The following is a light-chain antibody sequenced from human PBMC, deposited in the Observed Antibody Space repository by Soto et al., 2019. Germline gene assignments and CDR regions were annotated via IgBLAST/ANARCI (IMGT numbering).Light chain of an antibody. V-gene: IGLV2-14*01. J-gene: IGLJ1*01. CDR2: DVS. CDR1: SSDVGGYNY. Sequence: QSVLTQPASVSGSPGQSITISCTGTSSDVGGYNYVYWYQQHPGKAPKLMIYDVSNRPSGVSNRFSGSKSGNTASLTISGLQAEDEADYYCSSYTSSSTLVFGTGTKLTVL. CDR3: SSYTSSSTLV.